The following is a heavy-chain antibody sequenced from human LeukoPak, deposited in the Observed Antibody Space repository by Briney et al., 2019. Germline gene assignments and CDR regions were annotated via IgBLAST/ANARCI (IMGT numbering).Heavy chain of an antibody. V-gene: IGHV4-38-2*02. D-gene: IGHD6-13*01. CDR3: ARDSPGIAATDT. Sequence: SETLSLTCGVSGYSISTGYYWGWIRQPPGKGLELIGSMHQSGSAYYNPSLKSRVTISLDTSNNQFFLKLTSVTAADTAVYYCARDSPGIAATDTWGQGSLVTVSS. CDR2: MHQSGSA. CDR1: GYSISTGYY. J-gene: IGHJ4*02.